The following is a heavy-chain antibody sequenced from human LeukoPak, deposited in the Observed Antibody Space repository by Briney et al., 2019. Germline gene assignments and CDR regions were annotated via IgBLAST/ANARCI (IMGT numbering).Heavy chain of an antibody. CDR2: INSNGRST. D-gene: IGHD3-3*01. CDR1: GFTFSSYW. CDR3: TKDGVLEWFNGFDP. V-gene: IGHV3-74*01. J-gene: IGHJ5*02. Sequence: PGGSLRLSCAASGFTFSSYWMHWVRQAPGKGLVWVSRINSNGRSTNYADSVKGRFTISRDNAKNTLYLQMNSLRAEDTGVYYCTKDGVLEWFNGFDPGGKGTLAPVSS.